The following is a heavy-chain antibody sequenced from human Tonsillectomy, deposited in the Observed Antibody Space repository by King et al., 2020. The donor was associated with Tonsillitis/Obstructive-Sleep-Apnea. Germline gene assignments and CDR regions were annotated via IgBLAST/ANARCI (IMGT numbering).Heavy chain of an antibody. Sequence: QLVESGGGVVQPGRSLRLSCAAPGFTFSSYGMHWVRQAPGKGPEWVAVIWYDGSNKYYADSVKGRFTISRDNSKNTLYLQMNSLRAEYTAVYYCARDPQQQCLDYWGQGTLVTVSS. CDR3: ARDPQQQCLDY. J-gene: IGHJ4*02. D-gene: IGHD6-19*01. CDR2: IWYDGSNK. V-gene: IGHV3-33*01. CDR1: GFTFSSYG.